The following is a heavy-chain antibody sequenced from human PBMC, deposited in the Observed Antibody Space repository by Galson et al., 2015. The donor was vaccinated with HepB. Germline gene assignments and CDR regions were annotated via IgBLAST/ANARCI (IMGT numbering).Heavy chain of an antibody. D-gene: IGHD1-1*01. Sequence: SETLSLTCTVSGGSISSYYWSWIRQPPGKGLEWIGYIYYSGSTNYNPSLKSRVTISVDTSKNQFSLKLSSVTAADTAVYYCARGSHTAGTTFDYWGQGTLVTVSS. CDR1: GGSISSYY. CDR3: ARGSHTAGTTFDY. V-gene: IGHV4-59*01. CDR2: IYYSGST. J-gene: IGHJ4*02.